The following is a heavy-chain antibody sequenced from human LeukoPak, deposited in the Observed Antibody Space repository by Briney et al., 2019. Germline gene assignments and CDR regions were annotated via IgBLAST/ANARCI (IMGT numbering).Heavy chain of an antibody. CDR1: GGSISSGGYY. Sequence: SQTLSLTCIVSGGSISSGGYYWSWIRQHPGKGLEWIGYIYYSGSTYYNPSLKSRVTISVDTSKNQFSLKLSSVTAADTAVYYCARQIYDILTGYPSAFDPWGQGTLVTVSS. CDR2: IYYSGST. J-gene: IGHJ5*02. CDR3: ARQIYDILTGYPSAFDP. V-gene: IGHV4-31*03. D-gene: IGHD3-9*01.